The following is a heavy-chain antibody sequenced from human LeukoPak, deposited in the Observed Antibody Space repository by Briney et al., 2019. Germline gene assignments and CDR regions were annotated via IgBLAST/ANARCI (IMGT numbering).Heavy chain of an antibody. D-gene: IGHD3-22*01. CDR2: INWNGGST. Sequence: GGSLRLSCAASGFTFDDYGMSWVRQAPGKGLEWVSGINWNGGSTGYADSVKGRFTISRDNAKNSLYLQMNSLRAEDTALYYCAKDHYYDSSGYLNHFDYWGQGTLVTVSS. V-gene: IGHV3-20*04. CDR1: GFTFDDYG. J-gene: IGHJ4*02. CDR3: AKDHYYDSSGYLNHFDY.